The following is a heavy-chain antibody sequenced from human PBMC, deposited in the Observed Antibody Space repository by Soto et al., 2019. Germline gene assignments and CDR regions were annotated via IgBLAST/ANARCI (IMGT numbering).Heavy chain of an antibody. CDR2: ISTTRTTI. CDR1: GFTFSNYN. CDR3: ARYRVGLDY. J-gene: IGHJ4*02. Sequence: EVQLVESGGGLVQPGGSRKLSCEASGFTFSNYNMNWVRQAPGKGLEWLAYISTTRTTIYYADSVKGRFTIARDNVKSSLYLYMNRLRDEDTAVYYCARYRVGLDYWGQGTLVTVSS. D-gene: IGHD3-16*01. V-gene: IGHV3-48*02.